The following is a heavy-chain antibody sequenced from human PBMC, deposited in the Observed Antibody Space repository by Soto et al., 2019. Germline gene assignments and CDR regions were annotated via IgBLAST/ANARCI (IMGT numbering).Heavy chain of an antibody. J-gene: IGHJ6*02. Sequence: PSETLSLTCAVYGGSFSGYYWSWIRQPPGKGLEWIGEINHSGSTTYNPSLKSRVTISVDTSKNQFSLKLSSVTAADTAVYYCASDKGGDCSGDSCYGMDVWGQGTTVTVSS. V-gene: IGHV4-34*01. CDR1: GGSFSGYY. D-gene: IGHD2-15*01. CDR2: INHSGST. CDR3: ASDKGGDCSGDSCYGMDV.